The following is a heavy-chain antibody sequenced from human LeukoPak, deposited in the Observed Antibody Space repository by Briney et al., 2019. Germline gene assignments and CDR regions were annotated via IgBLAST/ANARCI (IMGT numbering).Heavy chain of an antibody. Sequence: SETLSLTFAVYGGSFSGYYWSWIRQPPGKGLEWIGEINHSGSTNYNPSLKSRVTISVDTSKNQFSLKLSSVTAADTAVYYCARASEGSLKGQGPDYYYGMDVWGQGTTVTVSS. J-gene: IGHJ6*02. CDR2: INHSGST. D-gene: IGHD1-14*01. V-gene: IGHV4-34*01. CDR3: ARASEGSLKGQGPDYYYGMDV. CDR1: GGSFSGYY.